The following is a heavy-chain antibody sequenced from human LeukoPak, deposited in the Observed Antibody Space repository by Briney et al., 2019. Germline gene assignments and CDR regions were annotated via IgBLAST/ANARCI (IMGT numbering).Heavy chain of an antibody. V-gene: IGHV3-74*01. D-gene: IGHD1-1*01. J-gene: IGHJ4*02. CDR2: INSDGSST. CDR1: GSTFSSYW. CDR3: ALLGATTGTYYFDY. Sequence: PGGSLRLSCAASGSTFSSYWMHWVRQAPAKGLVWVSRINSDGSSTSYADSVQGRFTISRDNAKNTLYLQMNNLRAEDTAVYYCALLGATTGTYYFDYWGQGTLVTVSS.